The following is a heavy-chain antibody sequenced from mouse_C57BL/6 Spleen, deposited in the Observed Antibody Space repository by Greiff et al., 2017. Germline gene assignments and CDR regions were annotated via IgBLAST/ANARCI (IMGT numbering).Heavy chain of an antibody. D-gene: IGHD2-5*01. Sequence: EVKLVESGGDLVKPGGSLKLSCAASGFTFSSYGMSWVRQTPDKRLEWVATISSGGSYTYYPDSVKGRFTISRDNAKNTLYLQMSSLKSEDTAMYYCASLYSKGGYYFDYWGQGTTLTVSS. V-gene: IGHV5-6*01. CDR3: ASLYSKGGYYFDY. J-gene: IGHJ2*01. CDR1: GFTFSSYG. CDR2: ISSGGSYT.